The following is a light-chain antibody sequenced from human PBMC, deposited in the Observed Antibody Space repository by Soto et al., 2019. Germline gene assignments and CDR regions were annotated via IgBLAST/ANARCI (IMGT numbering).Light chain of an antibody. J-gene: IGLJ3*02. CDR1: KLGDKY. Sequence: SYELTQPPSLSVSPGQTATITCSGDKLGDKYACWYQQKPGQSPLLVIYQDTKRPSGIPERFSGSNSGNTATLTISETQALDEADYYCQAWDGNTVVFGGGTKLTV. CDR2: QDT. V-gene: IGLV3-1*01. CDR3: QAWDGNTVV.